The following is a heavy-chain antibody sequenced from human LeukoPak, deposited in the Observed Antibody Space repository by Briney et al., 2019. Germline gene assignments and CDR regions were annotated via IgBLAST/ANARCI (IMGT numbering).Heavy chain of an antibody. Sequence: SETLSLTCTVPGGSISSYYWSWIRQPPGMGLEWIGYIYYSGNTNYNPSLKSRATISVDTSKNQFSLKLSSVTAADTAVYYCATDRDWGSLDYWGQGTLVTVSS. CDR1: GGSISSYY. CDR2: IYYSGNT. CDR3: ATDRDWGSLDY. D-gene: IGHD7-27*01. V-gene: IGHV4-59*01. J-gene: IGHJ4*02.